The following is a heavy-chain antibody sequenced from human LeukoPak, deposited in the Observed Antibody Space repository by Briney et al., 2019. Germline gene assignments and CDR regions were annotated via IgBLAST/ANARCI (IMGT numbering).Heavy chain of an antibody. V-gene: IGHV3-48*01. J-gene: IGHJ5*02. D-gene: IGHD3-9*01. CDR3: AKRHDILTGYYLA. CDR1: GFTFSSYS. Sequence: GGSLRLSCAASGFTFSSYSMDWVRQAPGKGLEWVSYISSSSSTIYYADSVKGRFTISRDNAKNTLYLQMNSLRAEDTAVYYCAKRHDILTGYYLAWGQGTLVTVSS. CDR2: ISSSSSTI.